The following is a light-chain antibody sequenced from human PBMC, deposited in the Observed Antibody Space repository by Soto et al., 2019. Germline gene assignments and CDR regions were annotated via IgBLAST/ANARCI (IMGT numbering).Light chain of an antibody. J-gene: IGKJ1*01. CDR1: QSISSW. CDR2: DAS. CDR3: QQYHSWT. Sequence: DIQMTQSPSTLSASVGDRVTITCRASQSISSWLAWYQQKLGRAPRLLIYDASSLESGVPSRFSGSGSGTEFILTISSLQPDDFATYYCQQYHSWTFGQGTKVDIK. V-gene: IGKV1-5*01.